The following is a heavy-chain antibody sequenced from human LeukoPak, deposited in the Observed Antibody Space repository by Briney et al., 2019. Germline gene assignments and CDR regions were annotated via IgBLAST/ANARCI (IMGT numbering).Heavy chain of an antibody. J-gene: IGHJ1*01. D-gene: IGHD1-26*01. Sequence: PGGSLRLSCAASGFTFSSYAMSWVRQAPGKGLDWVSAISGSGGSTYYADSVKGRFTISRDNSKNTLYLQMNSLRAEDTAAYYCAKDSFRVGATRGGRPTKYFQHWGQGTLVTVSS. CDR3: AKDSFRVGATRGGRPTKYFQH. V-gene: IGHV3-23*01. CDR1: GFTFSSYA. CDR2: ISGSGGST.